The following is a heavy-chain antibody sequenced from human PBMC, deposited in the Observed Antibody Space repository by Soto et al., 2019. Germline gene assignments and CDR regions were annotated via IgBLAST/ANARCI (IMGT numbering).Heavy chain of an antibody. CDR1: RFTFSDYY. J-gene: IGHJ4*02. Sequence: GGSLRLSCTASRFTFSDYYMGWIRQAPGKGLEWVSYISGSGNYRNYTDSVKDRFSISRDNAKNSLYLHMNSLRAEDTALYYCARSFSGYFDFWGQGTLVTVSS. CDR2: ISGSGNYR. D-gene: IGHD3-22*01. V-gene: IGHV3-11*06. CDR3: ARSFSGYFDF.